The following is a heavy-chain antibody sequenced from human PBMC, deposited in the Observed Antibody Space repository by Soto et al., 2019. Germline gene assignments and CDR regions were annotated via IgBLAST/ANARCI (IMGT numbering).Heavy chain of an antibody. V-gene: IGHV4-34*01. D-gene: IGHD3-22*01. Sequence: SETLSLTCAVYGGSFSGYYWSWIRQPPGKGLEWIGEINHSGSTNYNPSLKSRVTISVDTSKNQFSLKASDTAVYFCARKDKSGYFNWFDPWGQGTLVTVSS. CDR3: ARKDKSGYFNWFDP. J-gene: IGHJ5*02. CDR2: INHSGST. CDR1: GGSFSGYY.